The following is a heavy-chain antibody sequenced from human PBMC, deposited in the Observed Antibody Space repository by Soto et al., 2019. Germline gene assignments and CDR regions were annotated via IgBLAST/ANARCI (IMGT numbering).Heavy chain of an antibody. CDR1: GSTFTSYY. CDR3: ARVRSGGSWGAFDI. Sequence: ASLKVSCKASGSTFTSYYMHCRRQPPGQGLEWMGIINPSGGSTSYAQKFQGRVTMTRDTSTSTVYMELSSLRSEDTAVYYCARVRSGGSWGAFDIWGQGTMVTVSS. CDR2: INPSGGST. D-gene: IGHD2-15*01. V-gene: IGHV1-46*01. J-gene: IGHJ3*02.